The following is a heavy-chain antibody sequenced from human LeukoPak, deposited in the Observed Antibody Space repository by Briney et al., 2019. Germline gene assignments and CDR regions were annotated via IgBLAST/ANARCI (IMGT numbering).Heavy chain of an antibody. CDR2: ISWNSGKI. V-gene: IGHV3-9*03. CDR1: GGSISSGGYS. Sequence: LSLTCAVSGGSISSGGYSWSWIRQPPGKGLEWVSSISWNSGKIGYADSVKGRFTISRDNAKNSLYLQMNSLRAEDMALYYCAKSRGTMVRGILDYWGQGTLVTVSS. J-gene: IGHJ4*02. CDR3: AKSRGTMVRGILDY. D-gene: IGHD3-10*01.